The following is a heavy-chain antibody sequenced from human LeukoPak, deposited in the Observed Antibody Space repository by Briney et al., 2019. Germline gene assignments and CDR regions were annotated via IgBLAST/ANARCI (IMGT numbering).Heavy chain of an antibody. CDR2: MNPKSGYT. J-gene: IGHJ4*02. CDR1: GYTFTTYD. CDR3: ARVTGSIDY. Sequence: GASVKVSCKASGYTFTTYDINWVRQATGQGLEWMGWMNPKSGYTGFAQSFQGRVTMTRDTSISTAYMELSSLRSEDTAVYYCARVTGSIDYWGQGTLVTVSS. V-gene: IGHV1-8*01. D-gene: IGHD1-26*01.